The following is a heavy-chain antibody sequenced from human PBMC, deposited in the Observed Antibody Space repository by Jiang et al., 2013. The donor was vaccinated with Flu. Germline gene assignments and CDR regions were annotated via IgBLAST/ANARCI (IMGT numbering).Heavy chain of an antibody. CDR3: AREYVFQGPHM. CDR2: IYYSGIT. CDR1: GGSISNADHY. V-gene: IGHV4-30-4*01. D-gene: IGHD3-10*02. Sequence: GPGLVQPSQTLSLTCTVPGGSISNADHYWSWIRQSPGKGLEWIGYIYYSGITYYNPSLKSRLTISIHTSKNQFSLQLGSVTAADTAVYYCAREYVFQGPHMWGQGAMVTVSP. J-gene: IGHJ3*02.